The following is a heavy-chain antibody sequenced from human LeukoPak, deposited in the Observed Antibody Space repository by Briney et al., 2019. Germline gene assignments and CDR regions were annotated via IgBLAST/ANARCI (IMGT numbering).Heavy chain of an antibody. CDR2: IYYSGST. CDR3: ATKQGNWFDP. Sequence: SETLSLTCTVSGDSISSYYWSWIRQPPGKGLEWIGYIYYSGSTNYNPSLKSRVTISVDTSKNQFSLKLSSVTAADTAVYYCATKQGNWFDPWGQGTLVTVSS. CDR1: GDSISSYY. V-gene: IGHV4-59*01. J-gene: IGHJ5*02. D-gene: IGHD6-13*01.